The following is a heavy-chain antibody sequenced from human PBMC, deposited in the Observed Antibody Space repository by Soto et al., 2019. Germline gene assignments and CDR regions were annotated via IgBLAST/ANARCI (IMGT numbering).Heavy chain of an antibody. CDR3: ASRILYYYDRSGYYLNWFDT. Sequence: GESLKISCKGSGYSFTSYWISWVRQMPGKGLEWMGRIDPSDSYTNYSPSFQGHVTISADKSISTAYLQWSSLKASDTAMYYCASRILYYYDRSGYYLNWFDTWGQGTLVTVSS. V-gene: IGHV5-10-1*01. CDR2: IDPSDSYT. CDR1: GYSFTSYW. J-gene: IGHJ5*02. D-gene: IGHD3-22*01.